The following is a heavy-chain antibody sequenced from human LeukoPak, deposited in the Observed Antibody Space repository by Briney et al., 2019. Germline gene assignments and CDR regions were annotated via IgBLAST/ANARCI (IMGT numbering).Heavy chain of an antibody. D-gene: IGHD6-13*01. CDR2: IYYTGST. J-gene: IGHJ4*02. V-gene: IGHV4-39*01. Sequence: KSSETPSLTCTVSGGSISGGKDFWGWIRQPPGKGLEWIGSIYYTGSTYYHPSLKSRVTISVDTSRNEFSLQVHSVPATDTAVYYCVRRGITYSSSFFEYWGQGSVVTVSS. CDR3: VRRGITYSSSFFEY. CDR1: GGSISGGKDF.